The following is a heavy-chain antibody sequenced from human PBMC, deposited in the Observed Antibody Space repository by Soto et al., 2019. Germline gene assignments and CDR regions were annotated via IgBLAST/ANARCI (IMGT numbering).Heavy chain of an antibody. Sequence: EVQLVESGGGLVQPGGSLRLSCAASGFTVSSNYMSWVRQAPGKGLEWVSVIYSGGSTYYADSVKGRFTIYRDNSKNTLYLQMNSLRAEDTAVYYCARDRGTTSRYFDLWGRGTLVTVSS. V-gene: IGHV3-66*01. CDR2: IYSGGST. J-gene: IGHJ2*01. D-gene: IGHD4-17*01. CDR3: ARDRGTTSRYFDL. CDR1: GFTVSSNY.